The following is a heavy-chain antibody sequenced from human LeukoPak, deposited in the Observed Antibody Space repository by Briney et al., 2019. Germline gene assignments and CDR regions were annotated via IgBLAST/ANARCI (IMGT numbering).Heavy chain of an antibody. V-gene: IGHV4-34*01. D-gene: IGHD2-15*01. J-gene: IGHJ4*02. CDR3: ANLEAAGFDY. CDR2: INHSGST. Sequence: PSETLSLTCAVYGGSFSGYYWSWIRQPPGKGLEWIGEINHSGSTNYNPSLKSRVTISVDTSKNQFSPKLSSVTAADTAVFYCANLEAAGFDYWGQGTLVTVSS. CDR1: GGSFSGYY.